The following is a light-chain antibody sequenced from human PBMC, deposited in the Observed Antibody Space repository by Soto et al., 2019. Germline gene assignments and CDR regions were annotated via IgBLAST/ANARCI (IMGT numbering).Light chain of an antibody. J-gene: IGKJ1*01. Sequence: RMYQSPATLSAYIGDTVTVTCRASQGVSGWLAWYQQKPGKAPKFLIYDASALQRGVPSRFSGSGSGTKFTLTIASLQPDDFATYYCQQYETFSGTFGPRTIVDI. CDR1: QGVSGW. CDR2: DAS. V-gene: IGKV1-5*01. CDR3: QQYETFSGT.